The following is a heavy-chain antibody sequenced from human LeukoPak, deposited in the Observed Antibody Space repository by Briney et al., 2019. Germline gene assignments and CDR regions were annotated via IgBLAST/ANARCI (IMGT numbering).Heavy chain of an antibody. V-gene: IGHV4-4*07. Sequence: SETLSLTCAVSGDSISCCYWTCIRQSAEKGLEWIGRVFISGSTNYNPSLQGRVTMSVDRSKSQFSLRLSSVTAADTAVYYCVRQGYNYGAFNAWGQGTLVTVSS. J-gene: IGHJ4*02. CDR2: VFISGST. D-gene: IGHD5-18*01. CDR1: GDSISCCY. CDR3: VRQGYNYGAFNA.